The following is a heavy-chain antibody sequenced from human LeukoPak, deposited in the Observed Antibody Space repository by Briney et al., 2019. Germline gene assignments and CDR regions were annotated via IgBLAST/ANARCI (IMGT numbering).Heavy chain of an antibody. D-gene: IGHD6-19*01. CDR2: IIPIFGTA. J-gene: IGHJ6*03. CDR1: GGTFSSYA. V-gene: IGHV1-69*13. CDR3: ARAVAPTPYYYYYMDV. Sequence: ASVKVSCKASGGTFSSYAISWVRQAPGQGLEWMGGIIPIFGTANYAQKFQGRVTITADESTSTAYMELSSLRSEDTAVYYCARAVAPTPYYYYYMDVWGKGTTVTISS.